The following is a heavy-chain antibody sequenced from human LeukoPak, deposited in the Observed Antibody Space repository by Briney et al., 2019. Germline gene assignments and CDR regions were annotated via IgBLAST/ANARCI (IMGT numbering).Heavy chain of an antibody. J-gene: IGHJ6*03. CDR1: GGSISSSNW. Sequence: SETLSLTCAVSGGSISSSNWWSWARQPPGKGLEWIGEIYHSGSANYNPSLKSRVTISVDKSKNQFSLKLSSVTAADTAVYYCARLVAARLYYMDVWGKGTTVTVSS. V-gene: IGHV4-4*02. D-gene: IGHD6-6*01. CDR2: IYHSGSA. CDR3: ARLVAARLYYMDV.